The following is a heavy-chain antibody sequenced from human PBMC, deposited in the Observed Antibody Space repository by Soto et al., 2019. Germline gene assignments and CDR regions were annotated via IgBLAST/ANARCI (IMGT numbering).Heavy chain of an antibody. J-gene: IGHJ3*02. V-gene: IGHV4-34*01. CDR2: LNLSGST. Sequence: RSETLSLTCAVYGGSFSGYYWSWIRQPRGKGREWIGELNLSGSTNYNPSLTSRVTISLDTSKNQFFLKLNSVTAADTALYYCASVVQPPNCNWGLWSGAFDIWGQATLVTGS. CDR1: GGSFSGYY. D-gene: IGHD7-27*01. CDR3: ASVVQPPNCNWGLWSGAFDI.